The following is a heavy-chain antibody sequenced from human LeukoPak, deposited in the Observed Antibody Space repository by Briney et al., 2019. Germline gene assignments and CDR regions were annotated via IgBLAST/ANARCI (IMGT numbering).Heavy chain of an antibody. CDR3: ARLYYYPNWFDP. V-gene: IGHV4-59*01. CDR1: GGSISSYY. J-gene: IGHJ5*02. Sequence: SETLSLTCTVSGGSISSYYWSWIRQPPGKGLEWIGYIYYSGSTNYNPSLKSRVTISVDTSKNQFSLKLSSVTAADTAVYYCARLYYYPNWFDPWGQGTLVTVSS. D-gene: IGHD3-22*01. CDR2: IYYSGST.